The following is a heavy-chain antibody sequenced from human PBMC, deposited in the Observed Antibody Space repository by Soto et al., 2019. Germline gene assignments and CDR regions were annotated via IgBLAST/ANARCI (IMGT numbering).Heavy chain of an antibody. Sequence: SETLSLTCAVSGGSISSTNWWTWVRQPPGKGLEWIGEIYHSGSTNYNPSLKSRVTITVDKSKNQFSLKLSYVTAADTAVYYCAKRSYNGVDVWGQGTTVTVSS. CDR1: GGSISSTNW. CDR3: AKRSYNGVDV. V-gene: IGHV4-4*02. J-gene: IGHJ6*02. CDR2: IYHSGST.